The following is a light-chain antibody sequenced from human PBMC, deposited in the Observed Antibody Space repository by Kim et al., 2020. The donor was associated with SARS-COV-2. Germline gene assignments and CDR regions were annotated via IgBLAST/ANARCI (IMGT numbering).Light chain of an antibody. CDR3: CSYAGSRV. J-gene: IGLJ3*02. CDR1: SSDVVSYNL. CDR2: EVS. V-gene: IGLV2-23*02. Sequence: QSALTQPASVSGSPGQSITISCTGTSSDVVSYNLVSWYQQHPGKAPKLMIYEVSKRPSGVSNRFSGSKSGNTASLTISGLQAEDEADYYCCSYAGSRVFGGGTQLTVL.